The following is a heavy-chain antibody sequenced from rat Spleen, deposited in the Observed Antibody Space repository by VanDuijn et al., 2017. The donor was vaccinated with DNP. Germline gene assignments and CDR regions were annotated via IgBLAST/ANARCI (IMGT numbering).Heavy chain of an antibody. J-gene: IGHJ2*01. D-gene: IGHD4-6*01. CDR2: ISYDGIST. Sequence: EVQLVESGGGLVQPGRSLKLSCAASGFTFSDYDMAWVRQAPEKGLEWVAAISYDGISTYYRDSVKGRFTISRDNAKTTLYLQMDSLRSEDTATYSCATALGDYWGQGVMVTVSS. V-gene: IGHV5-7*01. CDR1: GFTFSDYD. CDR3: ATALGDY.